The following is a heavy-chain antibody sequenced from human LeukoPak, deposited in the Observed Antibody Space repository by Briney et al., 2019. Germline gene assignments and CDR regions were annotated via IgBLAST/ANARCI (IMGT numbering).Heavy chain of an antibody. J-gene: IGHJ4*02. Sequence: GRSLRLSCAASGFTFSSYGMHWVRQAPGKGLEWVAVIWYDGSNKYYADSVKGRFTISRDNSKNTLYLQMNSLRAEDTAVYYCAKDQSGYQLLLSYWGQGTLVTVSS. V-gene: IGHV3-33*06. CDR2: IWYDGSNK. D-gene: IGHD2-2*01. CDR1: GFTFSSYG. CDR3: AKDQSGYQLLLSY.